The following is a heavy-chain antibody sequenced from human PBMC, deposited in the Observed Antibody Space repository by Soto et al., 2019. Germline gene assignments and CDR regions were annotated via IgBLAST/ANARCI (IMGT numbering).Heavy chain of an antibody. Sequence: ASVKVSCKASGYTFTSYGIGWVRQAPGQGLEWMGWISAYNGNTNYAQKLQGRVTMTTDTSTSTAYMELRSLRSDDTAVYYCARANTIFGVVIIPWFDYWGQGTPVTVSS. V-gene: IGHV1-18*01. CDR3: ARANTIFGVVIIPWFDY. CDR1: GYTFTSYG. J-gene: IGHJ4*02. CDR2: ISAYNGNT. D-gene: IGHD3-3*01.